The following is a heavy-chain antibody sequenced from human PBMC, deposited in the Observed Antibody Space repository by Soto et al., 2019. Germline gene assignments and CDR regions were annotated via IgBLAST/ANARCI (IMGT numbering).Heavy chain of an antibody. D-gene: IGHD3-3*01. V-gene: IGHV4-4*02. Sequence: QVQLQESSLGLVKPSGTLSLTCAVSGASISSSNWWTWVRQPPEKGLEWIGEIFHSGSTNYNPSLKSRVTISLDKSKNQFSLKVNSVTAADTAVYYCARAWSGMDVWGQGTTVTVSS. CDR2: IFHSGST. CDR1: GASISSSNW. CDR3: ARAWSGMDV. J-gene: IGHJ6*02.